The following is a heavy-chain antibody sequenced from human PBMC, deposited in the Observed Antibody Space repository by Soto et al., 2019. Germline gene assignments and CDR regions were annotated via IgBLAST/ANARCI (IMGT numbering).Heavy chain of an antibody. CDR2: INAGNGNT. Sequence: ASMKVSCKASGYTFTSSAMHWVRQAPGQRLGWMGWINAGNGNTRYSQKWQGRVTNTRGTSASTAYMERSRLRREDKAGKYWAKGLYKPHDSSGSHTKYYLIDGWGRRTTVTVAS. V-gene: IGHV1-3*01. D-gene: IGHD3-22*01. J-gene: IGHJ6*02. CDR3: AKGLYKPHDSSGSHTKYYLIDG. CDR1: GYTFTSSA.